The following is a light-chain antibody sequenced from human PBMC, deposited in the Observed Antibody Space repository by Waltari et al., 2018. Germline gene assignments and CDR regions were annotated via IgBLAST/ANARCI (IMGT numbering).Light chain of an antibody. J-gene: IGLJ1*01. CDR2: RNS. V-gene: IGLV1-44*01. CDR3: SAWDDSVHV. Sequence: QSGLTQSPSVSGTPGQRVTISCSGPHSNSGSHNVHWYQQFPGTAPKLRVDRNSGQPSGVPDQFSGSRTGSSASLAISGHQWEDEAEYYCSAWDDSVHVFGTGTRVTVL. CDR1: HSNSGSHN.